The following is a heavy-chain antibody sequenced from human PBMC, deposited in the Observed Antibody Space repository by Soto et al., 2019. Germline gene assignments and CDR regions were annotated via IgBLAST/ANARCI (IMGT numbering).Heavy chain of an antibody. V-gene: IGHV1-2*04. CDR1: GYTFTGYY. D-gene: IGHD5-12*01. CDR2: INPNSGGT. Sequence: ASVKVSCKASGYTFTGYYMHWVRQAPGQGLEWMGWINPNSGGTNYAQKFQGWVTMTRDTSISTAYMELSRLRSDDTAVYYCARGSNIVATITRDDAFDIWGQGTMVTVPS. CDR3: ARGSNIVATITRDDAFDI. J-gene: IGHJ3*02.